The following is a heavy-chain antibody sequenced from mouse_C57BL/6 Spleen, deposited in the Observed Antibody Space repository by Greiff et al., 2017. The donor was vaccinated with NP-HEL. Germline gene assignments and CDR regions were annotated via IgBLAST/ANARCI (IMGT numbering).Heavy chain of an antibody. CDR2: IYPGSGNT. CDR3: ARGTTGFAY. D-gene: IGHD2-14*01. J-gene: IGHJ3*01. CDR1: GYSFTSYY. V-gene: IGHV1-66*01. Sequence: QVQLKQSGPELVKPGASVKISCKASGYSFTSYYIHWVKQRPGQGLEWIGWIYPGSGNTKYNEKFKGKATLTADTSSSTAYMQLSSLTSEDSAVYYCARGTTGFAYWGQGTLVTVSA.